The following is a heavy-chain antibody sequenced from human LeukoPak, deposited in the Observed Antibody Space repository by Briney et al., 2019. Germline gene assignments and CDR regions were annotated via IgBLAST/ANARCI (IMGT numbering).Heavy chain of an antibody. CDR1: GYIFTGHY. J-gene: IGHJ6*02. CDR2: INPNSGDT. D-gene: IGHD3-9*01. V-gene: IGHV1-2*02. CDR3: ARLDKVDYYYYYGLDV. Sequence: ASVTVSCKSSGYIFTGHYMHWVRQAPGQGLEWMGWINPNSGDTNYAQKFQGRVTMTKDTSISTAYLELSSLRSDDTAVYYCARLDKVDYYYYYGLDVWGQGTTVTVSS.